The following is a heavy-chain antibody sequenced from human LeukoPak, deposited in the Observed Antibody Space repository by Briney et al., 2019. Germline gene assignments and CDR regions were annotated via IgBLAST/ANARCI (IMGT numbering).Heavy chain of an antibody. CDR3: ARGAGPGSDYDFDY. CDR1: GFTFSSYW. J-gene: IGHJ4*02. CDR2: INTDGSST. V-gene: IGHV3-74*01. Sequence: GGSLRLSCAASGFTFSSYWMHWVRQAPGKGLVRVSRINTDGSSTTYADSVKGRFTISRDNAQNTLYLQMNSLRGEDTAVYYCARGAGPGSDYDFDYWGQGTLVTVSS. D-gene: IGHD3-10*01.